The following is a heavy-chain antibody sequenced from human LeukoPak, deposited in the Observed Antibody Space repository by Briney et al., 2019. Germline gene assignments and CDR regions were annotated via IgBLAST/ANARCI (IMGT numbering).Heavy chain of an antibody. V-gene: IGHV3-11*01. CDR3: ARVLMGYCSGGSCYSWRAFDI. CDR2: ISSSGSTI. Sequence: PGGSLRLSCAASGFTFSDYYMSWIRQAPGKGLEWVSYISSSGSTIYYADSVKGRFTISRDNAKNSLYLQMNSLRAEDTAVYYCARVLMGYCSGGSCYSWRAFDIWGQGTMVTVPS. CDR1: GFTFSDYY. J-gene: IGHJ3*02. D-gene: IGHD2-15*01.